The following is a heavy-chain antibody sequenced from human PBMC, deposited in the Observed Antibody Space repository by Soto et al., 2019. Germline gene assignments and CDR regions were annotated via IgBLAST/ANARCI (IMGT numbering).Heavy chain of an antibody. J-gene: IGHJ5*02. V-gene: IGHV4-59*01. Sequence: SETLSLTCTVSGGSISSYYWSWIRQPPGKGLEWIGYIYYSGSTNYNPSLKSRVTISVDTSKNQFSLKLSSVTAADTAVYYCARDTGRPYQLLPGGWFDPWGQGTLVTV. CDR3: ARDTGRPYQLLPGGWFDP. CDR1: GGSISSYY. CDR2: IYYSGST. D-gene: IGHD2-2*01.